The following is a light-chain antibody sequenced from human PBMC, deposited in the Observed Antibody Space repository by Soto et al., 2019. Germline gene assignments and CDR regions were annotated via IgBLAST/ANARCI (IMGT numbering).Light chain of an antibody. CDR1: ETLSNSY. V-gene: IGKV3-20*01. Sequence: EIVLTQSPDTVSLSPGERATLSCRASETLSNSYLAWYQQRLGQAPRLLIYGASHRAPGIPDRFSGSGSGTDFTLTISRLEPGYFAVYYCQQYRSLDPITFVQGTRLDIK. CDR3: QQYRSLDPIT. J-gene: IGKJ5*01. CDR2: GAS.